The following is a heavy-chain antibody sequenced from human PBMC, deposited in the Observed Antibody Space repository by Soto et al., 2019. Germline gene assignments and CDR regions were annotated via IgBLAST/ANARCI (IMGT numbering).Heavy chain of an antibody. CDR1: GFTFSSYW. J-gene: IGHJ6*02. V-gene: IGHV3-7*01. CDR2: IKQDGSEK. CDR3: ARDLLPTIYYYYGMDV. Sequence: GGSLRLSCAASGFTFSSYWMSWVRQAPGKGLEWGANIKQDGSEKYYVDSVKGRFTISRDNAKNSLYLQMNSLRDEDTAVYYCARDLLPTIYYYYGMDVWGQGTTVTVSS. D-gene: IGHD2-15*01.